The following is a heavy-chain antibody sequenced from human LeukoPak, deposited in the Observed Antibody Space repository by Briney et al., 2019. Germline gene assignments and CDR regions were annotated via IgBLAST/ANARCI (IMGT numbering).Heavy chain of an antibody. CDR2: INPNSGAT. CDR1: GYTLTDYY. CDR3: ARGRRILGGPENAGDFFDY. Sequence: GASVKVSCRASGYTLTDYYLLWVRQAPGQGLKWMGWINPNSGATDYAQSFQARVTMTRDTSIGTGYMELTGLKSDDTAVYYCARGRRILGGPENAGDFFDYRGQGSLVTVSS. J-gene: IGHJ4*01. V-gene: IGHV1-2*02. D-gene: IGHD3-16*01.